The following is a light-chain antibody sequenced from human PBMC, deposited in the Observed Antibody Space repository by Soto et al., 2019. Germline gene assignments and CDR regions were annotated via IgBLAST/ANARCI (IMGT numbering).Light chain of an antibody. CDR1: QSVSSN. CDR3: QQYKKWPPYT. J-gene: IGKJ2*01. V-gene: IGKV3-15*01. CDR2: GAS. Sequence: EIVMTQSPANLSVSPGERATLSCRASQSVSSNLAWYQQKPGQGPRLLIYGASTRATGIPARFSGSGYGTEFTLTISSLQSEDFAVYYCQQYKKWPPYTFGQGTKVEIK.